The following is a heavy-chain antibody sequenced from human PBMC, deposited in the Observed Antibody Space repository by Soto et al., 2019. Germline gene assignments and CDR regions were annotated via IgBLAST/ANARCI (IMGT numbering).Heavy chain of an antibody. Sequence: EVQLLESGGDFKQPGGSLRLSCEGSGFNFSNYALNWVRQAPGKRLEWVSVISGNSGTTYYAASVKGRFTISRDNSKKTLYLQMNRLRAHDTAVYYCAQGRAITVFGVITPFDSWGQGTLVNVSS. V-gene: IGHV3-23*01. D-gene: IGHD3-3*01. CDR2: ISGNSGTT. CDR3: AQGRAITVFGVITPFDS. J-gene: IGHJ4*02. CDR1: GFNFSNYA.